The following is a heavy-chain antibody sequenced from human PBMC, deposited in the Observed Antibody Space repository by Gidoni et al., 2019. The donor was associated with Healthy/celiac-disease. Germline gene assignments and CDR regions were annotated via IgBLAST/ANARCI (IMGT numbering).Heavy chain of an antibody. J-gene: IGHJ4*02. CDR1: CGCISSGSYY. CDR2: IYTSGST. CDR3: ARAWSGYYTYFDY. V-gene: IGHV4-61*02. Sequence: AQLPESGPGLVKPSQTLSLTRTVACGCISSGSYYWSWIRQPPRKGLGWIGRIYTSGSTNYNPSLKSRITISVDTSKNQFSLKLGSVTAADTAVYYCARAWSGYYTYFDYWGQGTLVTVSS. D-gene: IGHD3-3*01.